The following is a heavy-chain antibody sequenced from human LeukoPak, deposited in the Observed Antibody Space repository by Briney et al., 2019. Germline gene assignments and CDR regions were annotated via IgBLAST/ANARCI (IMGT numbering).Heavy chain of an antibody. V-gene: IGHV1-69*06. CDR1: GYTFTSNG. J-gene: IGHJ5*02. D-gene: IGHD6-6*01. CDR3: ARGGIAARRGIRLNWFDP. CDR2: IIPIFGTA. Sequence: GASVKVSCKASGYTFTSNGISWVRQAPGQGLEWMGGIIPIFGTANYARKFQGRVTITADKSTSTAYMELSSLRSEDTAVYYCARGGIAARRGIRLNWFDPWGQGTLVTVSS.